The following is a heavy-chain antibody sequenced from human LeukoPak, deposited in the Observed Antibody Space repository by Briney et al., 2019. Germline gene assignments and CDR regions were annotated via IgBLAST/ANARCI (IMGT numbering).Heavy chain of an antibody. V-gene: IGHV1-2*06. CDR1: GYTFSRYG. Sequence: ASVKVSCKASGYTFSRYGISWVRQAPGQGLEWMGRINPNSGGTNYAQKFQGRVTMTRDTSISTAYMELSRLRSDDTAVYYCAGNNWNDEDYWGQGTLVTVSS. CDR2: INPNSGGT. D-gene: IGHD1-1*01. CDR3: AGNNWNDEDY. J-gene: IGHJ4*02.